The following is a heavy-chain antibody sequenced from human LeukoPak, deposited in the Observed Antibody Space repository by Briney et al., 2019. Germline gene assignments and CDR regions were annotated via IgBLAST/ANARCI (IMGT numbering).Heavy chain of an antibody. Sequence: PSETLSLTCTVSGGSISSGGYYWSWIRQHSGKGLEWIGYIYYSGSTYYNPSLKSRVTISVDTSKNQFSLKLSSVTAADTAVYYCAKAGYCSSTSCYDPYYFDYWGQGTLVTVSS. J-gene: IGHJ4*02. CDR2: IYYSGST. V-gene: IGHV4-31*03. CDR3: AKAGYCSSTSCYDPYYFDY. D-gene: IGHD2-2*01. CDR1: GGSISSGGYY.